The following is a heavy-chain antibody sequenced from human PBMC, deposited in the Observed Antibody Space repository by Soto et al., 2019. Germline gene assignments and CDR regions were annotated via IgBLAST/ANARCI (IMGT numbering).Heavy chain of an antibody. D-gene: IGHD6-19*01. J-gene: IGHJ4*02. CDR3: ARSSSGWSGTFDY. Sequence: ASVKVSCKASGYTFTGYYMHWVRQAPGQGLEWMGWINPNSGGTNYAQKFQGWVTMTRDTSISTAYMELSRLRSDDTAVYYCARSSSGWSGTFDYWGQGTLGTAPQ. V-gene: IGHV1-2*04. CDR1: GYTFTGYY. CDR2: INPNSGGT.